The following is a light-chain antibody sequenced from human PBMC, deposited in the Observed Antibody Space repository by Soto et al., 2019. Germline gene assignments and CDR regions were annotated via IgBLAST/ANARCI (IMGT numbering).Light chain of an antibody. Sequence: EIVMTQSPATLSVSPGERATLSCRASQSVSRNLAWYQQKPVQAPRLLIYGASTRATGIPARFSGSGSGTEFTLEISRLQSEDFAVYYCQQYNNWPPWTFGQGTKVEIK. J-gene: IGKJ1*01. CDR1: QSVSRN. CDR2: GAS. CDR3: QQYNNWPPWT. V-gene: IGKV3-15*01.